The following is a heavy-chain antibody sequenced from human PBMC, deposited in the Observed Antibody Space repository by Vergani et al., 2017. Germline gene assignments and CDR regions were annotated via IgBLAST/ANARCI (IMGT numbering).Heavy chain of an antibody. CDR3: VVSSSTSWDNDY. D-gene: IGHD2-2*01. J-gene: IGHJ4*02. Sequence: EVQLVESGGGLVKPGGSLRLSCAASGFTFNDHYMDWVRQAPGKGLEWVGRTRNKANSYTTEYAASVKGRFTISRDDSKNSLYLQMNSLKTEDTAVYYCVVSSSTSWDNDYWGQGTLVTVSS. CDR2: TRNKANSYTT. CDR1: GFTFNDHY. V-gene: IGHV3-72*01.